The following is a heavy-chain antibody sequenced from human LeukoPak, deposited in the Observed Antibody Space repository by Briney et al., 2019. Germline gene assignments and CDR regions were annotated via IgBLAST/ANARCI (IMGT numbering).Heavy chain of an antibody. D-gene: IGHD1-1*01. CDR2: NYGSGST. Sequence: SETLSLTCTVSGGSISSYFWSWIRQPAGKGLEWIGRNYGSGSTNYNPSLKSRVTMSVDTSKNQFSLKLSSVTAADTAVYYCARVHDYNWLDPWGQGSLVTVSS. CDR3: ARVHDYNWLDP. V-gene: IGHV4-4*07. J-gene: IGHJ5*02. CDR1: GGSISSYF.